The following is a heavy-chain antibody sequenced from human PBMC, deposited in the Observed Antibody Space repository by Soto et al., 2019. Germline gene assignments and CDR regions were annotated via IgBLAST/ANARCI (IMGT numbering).Heavy chain of an antibody. D-gene: IGHD3-3*01. V-gene: IGHV3-33*01. CDR3: ARVHDMNYDFWSGYGMDV. CDR2: IWYDGSNK. J-gene: IGHJ6*02. Sequence: VAVIWYDGSNKYYADSVKGRFTISRDNSKNTLYLQMNSLRAEDTAVYYCARVHDMNYDFWSGYGMDVWGQGTTVTVSS.